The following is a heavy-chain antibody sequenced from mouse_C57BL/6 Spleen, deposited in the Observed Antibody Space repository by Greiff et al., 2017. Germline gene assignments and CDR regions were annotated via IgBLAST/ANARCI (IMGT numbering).Heavy chain of an antibody. J-gene: IGHJ3*01. CDR1: GFTFTDYY. D-gene: IGHD2-1*01. V-gene: IGHV7-3*01. CDR3: ASQGYYGYYFRFAY. Sequence: DVKLVESGGGLVQPGGSLSLSCAASGFTFTDYYMSWVRQPPGKALEWLGFIRNKANGYTTEYSASVKGRLTISRDNSQSILYLQMNALRAEDSATYYCASQGYYGYYFRFAYWGQGTLVTVSA. CDR2: IRNKANGYTT.